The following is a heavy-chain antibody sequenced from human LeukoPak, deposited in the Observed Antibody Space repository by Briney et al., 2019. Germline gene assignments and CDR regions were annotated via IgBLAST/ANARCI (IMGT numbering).Heavy chain of an antibody. CDR1: GYRFSNYL. D-gene: IGHD2-15*01. J-gene: IGHJ4*02. V-gene: IGHV5-10-1*01. CDR2: IDPSDSKT. CDR3: AVASES. Sequence: GESLKISCQGSGYRFSNYLITWVRQMPGKGLEWMGRIDPSDSKTYYSPSFQGRVIISTDKSINTAYLQWRTLKASDSAMYYCAVASESWGQGTLITVSS.